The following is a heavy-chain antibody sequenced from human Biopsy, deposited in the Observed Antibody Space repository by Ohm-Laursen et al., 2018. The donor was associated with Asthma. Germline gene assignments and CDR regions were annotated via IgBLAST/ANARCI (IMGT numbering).Heavy chain of an antibody. Sequence: SLRLSCAASGFVFRSHAMHWVRQAPGKGLEWVAVVSYDGDVVHYADSMKGRFTISRDNAKSTLYLQMNRLRTDDTAVYFCAKRRGYSDLTDFDHWGQGTLVTVSS. CDR3: AKRRGYSDLTDFDH. CDR1: GFVFRSHA. V-gene: IGHV3-30*18. D-gene: IGHD3-3*01. J-gene: IGHJ4*02. CDR2: VSYDGDVV.